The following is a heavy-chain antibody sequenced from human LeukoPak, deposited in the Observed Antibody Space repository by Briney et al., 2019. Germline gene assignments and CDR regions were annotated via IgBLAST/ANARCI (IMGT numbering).Heavy chain of an antibody. CDR2: ISWNSGSI. J-gene: IGHJ4*02. CDR1: GFTFDDYA. D-gene: IGHD1-26*01. V-gene: IGHV3-9*03. CDR3: ARSRWEPPTFFDY. Sequence: GGPLRLSCAASGFTFDDYAMHWVRQAPGKGLEWVSGISWNSGSIGYADSVKGRFTISRDNAKNSLYLQMNSLRAEDMALYYCARSRWEPPTFFDYWGQGTLATVSS.